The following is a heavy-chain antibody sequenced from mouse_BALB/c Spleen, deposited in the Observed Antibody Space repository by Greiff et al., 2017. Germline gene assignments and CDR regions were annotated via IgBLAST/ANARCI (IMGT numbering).Heavy chain of an antibody. CDR3: ASNDGYSYYAMDY. D-gene: IGHD2-3*01. CDR1: GFTFSSYA. CDR2: ISSGGSYT. J-gene: IGHJ4*01. V-gene: IGHV5-9-3*01. Sequence: DVQLQESGGGLVKPGGSLKLSCAASGFTFSSYAMSWVRQTPEKRLEWVATISSGGSYTYYPDSVKGRFTISRDNAKNTLYLQMSSLRSEDTAMYYCASNDGYSYYAMDYWGQGTSVTVSS.